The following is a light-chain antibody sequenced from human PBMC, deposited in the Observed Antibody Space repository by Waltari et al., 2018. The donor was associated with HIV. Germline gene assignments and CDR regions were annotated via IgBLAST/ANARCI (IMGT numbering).Light chain of an antibody. Sequence: EIVLTQSPGTLSLSPGERATLSCRASQSVSSNYLAWYQQKPGQAPRLLIYGASSRATGILDRFSGSGSGTDFTLTISRLEPEDFAVYYCQQYGGSPPITFGQGTRLEIK. CDR3: QQYGGSPPIT. J-gene: IGKJ5*01. CDR2: GAS. CDR1: QSVSSNY. V-gene: IGKV3-20*01.